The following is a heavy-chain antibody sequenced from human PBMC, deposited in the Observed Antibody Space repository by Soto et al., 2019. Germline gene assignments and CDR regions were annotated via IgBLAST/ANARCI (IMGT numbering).Heavy chain of an antibody. CDR2: IYHSGST. J-gene: IGHJ4*02. Sequence: SETLSLTCAVSGGSISSSNWWSWVRQPPGKGLEWIGEIYHSGSTNYNPSLKSRVTISVDKSKNQFSLKLSSVTAADTALYSCARTPWEENTGYYFDYWGQGTLVPV. D-gene: IGHD1-26*01. CDR1: GGSISSSNW. CDR3: ARTPWEENTGYYFDY. V-gene: IGHV4-4*02.